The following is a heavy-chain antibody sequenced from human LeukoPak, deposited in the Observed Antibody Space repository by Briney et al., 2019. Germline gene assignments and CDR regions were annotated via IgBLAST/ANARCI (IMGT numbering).Heavy chain of an antibody. D-gene: IGHD6-19*01. V-gene: IGHV3-30-3*01. CDR1: GFTFSSYA. Sequence: GRSLRLSCAASGFTFSSYAMHWVRRAPGKALEWVATISSDGGNRYYSDSVKGRFTISRDNSKNTLYLQMNCLRPEDTAVFHCARGRAVTGSTVIDYWGQGTLVTVSS. CDR3: ARGRAVTGSTVIDY. CDR2: ISSDGGNR. J-gene: IGHJ4*02.